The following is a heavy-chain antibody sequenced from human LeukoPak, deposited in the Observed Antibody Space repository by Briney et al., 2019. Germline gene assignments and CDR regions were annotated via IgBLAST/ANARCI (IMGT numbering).Heavy chain of an antibody. CDR1: GFTFSTYA. V-gene: IGHV3-23*01. CDR2: ISSRSDNI. Sequence: GGSLRLSCAASGFTFSTYAMSWVRQGPGKGLEWVSHISSRSDNIYYADSVRGRFTISRDNSENTLYLQMNSLGAEDTAVYYCATWDGSYMSDWYDFWGQGTLVTVSS. CDR3: ATWDGSYMSDWYDF. J-gene: IGHJ5*01. D-gene: IGHD1-14*01.